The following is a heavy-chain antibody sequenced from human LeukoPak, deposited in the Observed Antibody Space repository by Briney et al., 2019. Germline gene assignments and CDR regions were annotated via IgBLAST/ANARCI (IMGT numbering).Heavy chain of an antibody. Sequence: GGSLRLSCAAPGVTFSDYWMSWVRQAPGKGLEWVANIKQDGSEKQYVDSVKGRFTISRDNAKNSLSLQMNSLRADDTAVYYCVREWHSSDWRGDYWGQGTLVTVSS. V-gene: IGHV3-7*01. CDR2: IKQDGSEK. CDR3: VREWHSSDWRGDY. J-gene: IGHJ4*02. D-gene: IGHD6-19*01. CDR1: GVTFSDYW.